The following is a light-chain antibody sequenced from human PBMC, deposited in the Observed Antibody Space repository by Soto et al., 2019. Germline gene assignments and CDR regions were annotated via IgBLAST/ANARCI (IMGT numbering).Light chain of an antibody. CDR1: QIIGSS. V-gene: IGKV1-5*01. CDR3: QHSYRYPYT. Sequence: DIQMTQSPSTLSASVGDRVTITCRASQIIGSSLAWYQQKPGKAPKLLIYDASTLRSGVPSRFSGSESGTEFTLTISSLQPDDSATYYCQHSYRYPYTFGQGTKLEIK. CDR2: DAS. J-gene: IGKJ2*01.